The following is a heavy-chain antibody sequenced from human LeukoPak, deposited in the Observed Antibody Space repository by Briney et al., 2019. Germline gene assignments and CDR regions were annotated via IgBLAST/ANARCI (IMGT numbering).Heavy chain of an antibody. CDR2: FDPEDGET. V-gene: IGHV1-24*01. CDR3: ARTDRSGGDLLFDY. Sequence: GASVKVSCKVSGYTLTELSMHWVRQAPGKGLEWMGGFDPEDGETIYAQKFQGRVTMTEDTSTDTAYMELSSLRSEDTAVYYCARTDRSGGDLLFDYWGQGTLVTVSS. D-gene: IGHD2-21*02. J-gene: IGHJ4*02. CDR1: GYTLTELS.